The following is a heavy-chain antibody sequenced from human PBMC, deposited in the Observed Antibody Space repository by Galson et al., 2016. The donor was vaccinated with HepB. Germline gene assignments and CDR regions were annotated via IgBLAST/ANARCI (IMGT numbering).Heavy chain of an antibody. CDR3: TRGTFGGIGTDY. D-gene: IGHD3-16*01. J-gene: IGHJ4*02. Sequence: SVKVSCKASGYTFNTHYIHWVRQAPGQGLDWMGIINPRDAKTTYEQNFQGRINMTTDTSMSTVYMELNSLTSEDAAVYFCTRGTFGGIGTDYWGQGTLVTVSS. CDR1: GYTFNTHY. V-gene: IGHV1-46*02. CDR2: INPRDAKT.